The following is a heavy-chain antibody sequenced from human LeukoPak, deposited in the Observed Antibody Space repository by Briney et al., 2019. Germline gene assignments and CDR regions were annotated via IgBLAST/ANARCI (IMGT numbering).Heavy chain of an antibody. D-gene: IGHD2-8*01. CDR2: ISSSSSYI. J-gene: IGHJ4*02. V-gene: IGHV3-21*01. Sequence: PGRSLRLSCGASGFIFISYSTNSVRQAPGKGLEWVSSISSSSSYIYYADSVKGRFTISRDNAKNSLYLQMNSLRAEDTAVYYCARKYCTNGVCYIGIFDYWGQGTLVTVSS. CDR1: GFIFISYS. CDR3: ARKYCTNGVCYIGIFDY.